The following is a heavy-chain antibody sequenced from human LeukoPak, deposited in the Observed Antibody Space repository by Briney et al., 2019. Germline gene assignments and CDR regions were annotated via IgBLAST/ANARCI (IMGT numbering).Heavy chain of an antibody. J-gene: IGHJ4*02. CDR3: AGDSEYCSSTSCSNFDY. D-gene: IGHD2-2*01. CDR1: GFTFSSYS. CDR2: ISSSSSTI. Sequence: PGGSLRLSCAASGFTFSSYSMNWVRQAPGKGLEWVSYISSSSSTIYYADSVKGRFTISRDNAKNSLYLQMNSLRAEDTAVYYCAGDSEYCSSTSCSNFDYWGQGTLVTVSS. V-gene: IGHV3-48*04.